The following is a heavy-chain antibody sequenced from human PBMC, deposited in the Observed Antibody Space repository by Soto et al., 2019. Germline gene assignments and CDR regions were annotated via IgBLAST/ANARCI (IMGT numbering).Heavy chain of an antibody. CDR3: AKWHPYYYDSRGFSGFDC. D-gene: IGHD3-22*01. CDR2: MSGGGETT. V-gene: IGHV3-23*01. Sequence: EVQLLESGGGLVQPGGSLRLSCAASGLTFSRYAMTWVRQAPGKGLEWVSAMSGGGETTYYADSVKGRFTISRDNSRNTLYLQMNSLRAEDTAAYYCAKWHPYYYDSRGFSGFDCWGRGTLVTVSS. CDR1: GLTFSRYA. J-gene: IGHJ4*02.